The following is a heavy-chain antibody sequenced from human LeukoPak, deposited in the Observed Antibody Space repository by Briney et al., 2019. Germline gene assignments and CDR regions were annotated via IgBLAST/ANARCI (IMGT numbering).Heavy chain of an antibody. CDR3: VRDNCTGTSCHHFDY. D-gene: IGHD2-2*01. CDR1: AFTLTNYW. CDR2: IKEDGSEK. V-gene: IGHV3-7*01. J-gene: IGHJ4*02. Sequence: GSLRLSCAASAFTLTNYWMSWVRQAPGKGLEWVANIKEDGSEKYYVDSVKGRFTISRDNAKNSLYLQMNSLRAEDTAVYYCVRDNCTGTSCHHFDYWGQGTQVTVSS.